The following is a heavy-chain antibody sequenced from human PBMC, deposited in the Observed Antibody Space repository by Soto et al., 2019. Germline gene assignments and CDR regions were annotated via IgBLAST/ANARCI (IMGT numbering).Heavy chain of an antibody. Sequence: ASVKVSCKASGYDFTSLGITWVRLAPGQGPEWLGWISGYNGHTNYEQKFQGRISMTTDTSTSTAYMELRSLRSDDTAVYFCARDFSGTYQGYLDYWGQGTLGTV. CDR3: ARDFSGTYQGYLDY. CDR2: ISGYNGHT. CDR1: GYDFTSLG. D-gene: IGHD1-26*01. J-gene: IGHJ4*02. V-gene: IGHV1-18*04.